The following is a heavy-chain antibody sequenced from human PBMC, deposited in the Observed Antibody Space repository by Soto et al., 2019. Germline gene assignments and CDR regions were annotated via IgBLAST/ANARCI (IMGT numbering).Heavy chain of an antibody. V-gene: IGHV1-3*01. D-gene: IGHD3-3*01. CDR2: INAGNGNT. CDR1: GYTFTSYA. Sequence: GASVKGSCKASGYTFTSYAMHWVRQAPGQRLEWMGWINAGNGNTKYSQKFQGRVTITRDTSASTAYMELSSLRSEDTAVYYCARDFNDFWSGYYTSGLDPWGQGTLVTVSS. CDR3: ARDFNDFWSGYYTSGLDP. J-gene: IGHJ5*02.